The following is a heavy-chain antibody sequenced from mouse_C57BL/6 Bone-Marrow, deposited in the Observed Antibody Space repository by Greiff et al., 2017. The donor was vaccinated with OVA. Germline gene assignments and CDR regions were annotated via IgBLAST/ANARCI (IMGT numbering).Heavy chain of an antibody. Sequence: EVQVVESGGDLVKPGGSLKLSCAASGFTFSSYGMSWVRQTPDKRLEWVATISSGGSYTYYPDSVKGRFTISRDNAKNTLYLQMSSLKSEDTAMYYCARPVDNSNYGGGYWGQGTTLTVSS. V-gene: IGHV5-6*01. CDR3: ARPVDNSNYGGGY. CDR1: GFTFSSYG. J-gene: IGHJ2*01. D-gene: IGHD2-5*01. CDR2: ISSGGSYT.